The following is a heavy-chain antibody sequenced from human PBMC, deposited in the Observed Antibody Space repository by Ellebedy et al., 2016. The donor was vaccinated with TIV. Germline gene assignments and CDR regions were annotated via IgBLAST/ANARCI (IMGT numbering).Heavy chain of an antibody. V-gene: IGHV3-23*05. CDR2: MDKRGYST. J-gene: IGHJ4*02. CDR1: GFTFSSYA. D-gene: IGHD5-12*01. Sequence: PGGSLRLSCVASGFTFSSYAMSWVRQAPGKGLEWVSAMDKRGYSTYYADSVKGRFTISRDNSKTTLYLQMNSLRADDTALYYCASAARGSGAYESFWGQGTLVTVSS. CDR3: ASAARGSGAYESF.